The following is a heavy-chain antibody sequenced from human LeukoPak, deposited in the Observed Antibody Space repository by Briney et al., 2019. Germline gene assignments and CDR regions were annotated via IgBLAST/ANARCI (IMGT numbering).Heavy chain of an antibody. CDR1: GITFSNYG. Sequence: PGGSLRLSCAASGITFSNYGMHWVRQAPGKGLEWVAIIRKDGGEKFYADSVKGRFTISRDNSKNTVFLQMDSLRVEDTAVYFCVAVVPAASTGHYYGMDVWGQGTTVIVPS. J-gene: IGHJ6*02. V-gene: IGHV3-30*02. D-gene: IGHD2-2*01. CDR3: VAVVPAASTGHYYGMDV. CDR2: IRKDGGEK.